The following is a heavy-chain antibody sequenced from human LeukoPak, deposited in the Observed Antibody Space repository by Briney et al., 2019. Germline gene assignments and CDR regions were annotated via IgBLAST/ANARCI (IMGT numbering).Heavy chain of an antibody. CDR1: GFTFSSYG. Sequence: GGSLRLSCAASGFTFSSYGMHWVRQAPAKGLEWLAFIRYDETKTFYEDSVKGRFTISRDNSKNTLYLQMNSLRAEDTAVYYCAKSHLPNSYSGTYYCDYWGQGTQVTVSS. D-gene: IGHD1-26*01. CDR2: IRYDETKT. CDR3: AKSHLPNSYSGTYYCDY. V-gene: IGHV3-30*02. J-gene: IGHJ4*02.